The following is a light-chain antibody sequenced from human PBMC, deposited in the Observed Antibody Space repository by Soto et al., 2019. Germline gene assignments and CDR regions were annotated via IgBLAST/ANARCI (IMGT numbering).Light chain of an antibody. Sequence: IQMTPSPSSLSASVGDRVTITCRASQSISRYLNWFQQKPGKAPKPLIYAASSLQSGVPSRFSGSGSGTDFTLTISSLQPEDFATYYCQPSYSTPLTYGQVTTG. CDR1: QSISRY. CDR2: AAS. CDR3: QPSYSTPLT. J-gene: IGKJ1*01. V-gene: IGKV1-39*01.